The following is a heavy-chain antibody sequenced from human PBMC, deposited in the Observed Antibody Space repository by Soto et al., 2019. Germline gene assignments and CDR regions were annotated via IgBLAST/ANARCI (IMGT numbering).Heavy chain of an antibody. Sequence: PSETLSLTCTVSGGSISSGNYYWTWIRQRPGKGLEWIGYIFHSGRTYFHPPLKSRVTISVDTSKNQFSLNLSSVTAADTAVYYCARDRSTVSYDAFDVWGQGTMVTVSS. CDR3: ARDRSTVSYDAFDV. J-gene: IGHJ3*01. CDR1: GGSISSGNYY. D-gene: IGHD4-17*01. V-gene: IGHV4-31*03. CDR2: IFHSGRT.